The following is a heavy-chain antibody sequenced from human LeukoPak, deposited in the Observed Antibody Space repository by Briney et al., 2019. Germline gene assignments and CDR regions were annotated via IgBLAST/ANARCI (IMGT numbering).Heavy chain of an antibody. V-gene: IGHV3-23*01. Sequence: GGSLRLSCAASGFAFSSHAMCWVRQAPGKGLERVSSIDISGGSTYYADSAEGRFTISRDNSKNTLYLQMNGLRVEDTALYYCANEVRPNDYWGQGTLVTVSS. CDR1: GFAFSSHA. CDR3: ANEVRPNDY. CDR2: IDISGGST. D-gene: IGHD1-1*01. J-gene: IGHJ4*02.